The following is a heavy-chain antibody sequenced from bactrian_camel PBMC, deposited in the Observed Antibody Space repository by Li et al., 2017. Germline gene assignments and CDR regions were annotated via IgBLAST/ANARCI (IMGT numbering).Heavy chain of an antibody. D-gene: IGHD1*01. V-gene: IGHV3-2*01. J-gene: IGHJ4*01. CDR3: GASRRRRWIITYCSASSDY. CDR1: GSTFSSTY. CDR2: IYPLSGST. Sequence: HVQLVESGGGLAHPGGSLRLSCEASGSTFSSTYMSWVRQVSGQGMEWVSSIYPLSGSTYYADSIKGRFTISKDNAKTAVYLQMRDLKPEDTAMYYCGASRRRRWIITYCSASSDYWGQGTQVTVS.